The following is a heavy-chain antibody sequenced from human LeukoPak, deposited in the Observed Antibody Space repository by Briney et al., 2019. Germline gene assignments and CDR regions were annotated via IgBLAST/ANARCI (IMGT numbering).Heavy chain of an antibody. J-gene: IGHJ5*02. CDR3: ARSKGATNWFDP. Sequence: PGGSLRLSCAASGFTFSSYSMNWVRQAPGKGLEWVSSISSSSSYIYYADSVKGRFTISRDNAKNSLYLQMNSLRAEDTAVYYCARSKGATNWFDPWGQGTLVTVSS. V-gene: IGHV3-21*01. CDR2: ISSSSSYI. CDR1: GFTFSSYS.